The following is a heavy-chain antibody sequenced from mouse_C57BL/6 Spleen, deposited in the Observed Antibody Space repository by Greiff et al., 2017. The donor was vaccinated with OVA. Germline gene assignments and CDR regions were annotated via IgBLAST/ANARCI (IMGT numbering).Heavy chain of an antibody. CDR1: GYTFTSYW. CDR3: ARYYGSSGAMDY. J-gene: IGHJ4*01. CDR2: IHPNSGST. V-gene: IGHV1-64*01. Sequence: VQLQQSGAELVKPGASVKLSCKASGYTFTSYWMHWVKQRPGQGLEWIGMIHPNSGSTNYNEKFKSKATLTVDKSSSTAYMQLSSLTSEDSAVYYCARYYGSSGAMDYWGQGTSVTVSS. D-gene: IGHD1-1*01.